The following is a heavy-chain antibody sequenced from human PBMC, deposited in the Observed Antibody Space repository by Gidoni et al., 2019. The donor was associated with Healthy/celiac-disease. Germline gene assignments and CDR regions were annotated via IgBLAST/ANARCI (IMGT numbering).Heavy chain of an antibody. Sequence: EVQLVESGGGLIQPGGSLRLSCAASGFTVSSNYMSWVRQAPGKVLEWVSVIYSGGSTSYADSVKGRFTISRDNSKNTLYLQMNSLRAEDTAVYYCAREGGGGSCCDYYYGMDVWGQGTTVTVSS. V-gene: IGHV3-53*01. CDR2: IYSGGST. CDR3: AREGGGGSCCDYYYGMDV. D-gene: IGHD2-15*01. J-gene: IGHJ6*02. CDR1: GFTVSSNY.